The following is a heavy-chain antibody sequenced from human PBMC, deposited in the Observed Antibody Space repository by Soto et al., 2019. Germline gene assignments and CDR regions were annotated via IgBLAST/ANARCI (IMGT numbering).Heavy chain of an antibody. CDR1: GFTFSSYW. Sequence: PGGSLRLSCAASGFTFSSYWMSWVRQAPGKGLEWVADIKQDGSEKYYVDSVKGRFTISRDNAKNSLYLQMNSLRAEDTAVYYCARAGLALVITYRPVEYFDYWGQGTLVTVSS. CDR3: ARAGLALVITYRPVEYFDY. J-gene: IGHJ4*02. D-gene: IGHD3-22*01. CDR2: IKQDGSEK. V-gene: IGHV3-7*01.